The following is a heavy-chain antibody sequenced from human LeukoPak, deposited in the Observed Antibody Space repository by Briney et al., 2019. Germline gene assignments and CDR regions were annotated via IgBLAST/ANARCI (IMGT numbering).Heavy chain of an antibody. J-gene: IGHJ4*02. CDR3: ARSLGEDLEAPSV. D-gene: IGHD5/OR15-5a*01. CDR1: GYTFTSYG. CDR2: MNPNSGYT. V-gene: IGHV1-8*03. Sequence: ASEKVSCKASGYTFTSYGINWVRQATGQGLEWMAWMNPNSGYTGYAQKFQGRVTLTRDTSITTAFMELSSLRSEDTAVYYCARSLGEDLEAPSVWGQGTLVTVSS.